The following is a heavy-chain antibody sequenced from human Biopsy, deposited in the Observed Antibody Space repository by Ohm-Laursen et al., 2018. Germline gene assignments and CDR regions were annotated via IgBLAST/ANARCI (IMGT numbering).Heavy chain of an antibody. CDR3: ARDRGYYSDRTVPGYFDL. CDR2: VYYTGST. Sequence: TLSLTCNVSGSDINNYYWSWIRQPPGKGLEWIGYVYYTGSTDYNPSLQNRVTISVDTSKNHLSLRLRSVTPADTAIYYCARDRGYYSDRTVPGYFDLWGRGTLVTVSS. D-gene: IGHD3-22*01. V-gene: IGHV4-59*01. CDR1: GSDINNYY. J-gene: IGHJ2*01.